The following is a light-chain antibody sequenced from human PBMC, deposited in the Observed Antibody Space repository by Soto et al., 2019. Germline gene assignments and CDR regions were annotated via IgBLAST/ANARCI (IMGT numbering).Light chain of an antibody. CDR3: SSYAGGRWV. Sequence: QSALTQPASVSGSPGQSITISCSGTTSDVGIYNLVSWYQQHPGKAPKLEIYEVDKRPSGVSNRFSGSRSGNTASLTISGFQSEDEADYYCSSYAGGRWVFGGGPQLTVL. CDR2: EVD. J-gene: IGLJ3*02. V-gene: IGLV2-23*02. CDR1: TSDVGIYNL.